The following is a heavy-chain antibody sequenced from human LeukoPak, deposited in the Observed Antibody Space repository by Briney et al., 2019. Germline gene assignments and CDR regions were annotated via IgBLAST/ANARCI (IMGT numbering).Heavy chain of an antibody. CDR1: GGSISSYY. Sequence: KPSETLSLTCTVSGGSISSYYWSWIRQPPGKGLEWIGYIYYSGSTNYNPSLKSRVTISVDTSKNQFSLKLSSVTAADTAVYYCARHGPYDSSGYYFSDWFDPWGQGTLVTVSS. CDR3: ARHGPYDSSGYYFSDWFDP. D-gene: IGHD3-22*01. CDR2: IYYSGST. J-gene: IGHJ5*02. V-gene: IGHV4-59*08.